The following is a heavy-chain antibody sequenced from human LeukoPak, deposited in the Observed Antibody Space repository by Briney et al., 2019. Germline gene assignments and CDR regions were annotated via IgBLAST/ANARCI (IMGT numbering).Heavy chain of an antibody. CDR3: ARDLFPGKVPAAYSSGFDY. J-gene: IGHJ4*02. V-gene: IGHV4-59*12. CDR1: GGSISSYY. CDR2: IYYSGST. Sequence: SETLSLTCTVSGGSISSYYWSWIRQPPGKGLEWIGYIYYSGSTNYNPSLKSRVTISVDTSKNQFSLKLSSVTAADTAVYYCARDLFPGKVPAAYSSGFDYWGQGTLVTVSS. D-gene: IGHD2-2*01.